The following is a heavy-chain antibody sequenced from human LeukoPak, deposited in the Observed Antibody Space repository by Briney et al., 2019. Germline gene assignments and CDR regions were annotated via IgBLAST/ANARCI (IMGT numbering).Heavy chain of an antibody. V-gene: IGHV3-23*01. CDR2: INGIGGST. Sequence: GGSLRLSCAASGFTFSSYAMSWVRQAPGKGLEWVSAINGIGGSTYYADSVKGRFTISRDNSKNTLYLQMNSLRAEDTAVYYCAKDRVVGYYYDSSGYFDYWGQGTLVTVSS. CDR1: GFTFSSYA. J-gene: IGHJ4*02. D-gene: IGHD3-22*01. CDR3: AKDRVVGYYYDSSGYFDY.